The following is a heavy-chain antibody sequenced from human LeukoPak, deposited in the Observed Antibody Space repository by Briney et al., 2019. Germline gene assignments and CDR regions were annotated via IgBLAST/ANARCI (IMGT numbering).Heavy chain of an antibody. V-gene: IGHV4-39*01. J-gene: IGHJ3*02. Sequence: SETLSLTSTVSGGSICSSSYYWGWLRQPPGKGLEWIRSIDYSGSTYYNPSLKSRVTISVDTSKTEFSLKLSSVTDADTAVYYCARLTTDYVWGSYRSGDDAFDIWGQGTMVTVCS. D-gene: IGHD3-16*02. CDR3: ARLTTDYVWGSYRSGDDAFDI. CDR1: GGSICSSSYY. CDR2: IDYSGST.